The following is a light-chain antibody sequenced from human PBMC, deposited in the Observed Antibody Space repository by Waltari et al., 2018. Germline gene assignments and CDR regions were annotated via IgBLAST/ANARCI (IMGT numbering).Light chain of an antibody. J-gene: IGLJ2*01. CDR3: CSYAGSYTLV. V-gene: IGLV2-11*01. CDR1: SSDVGGFNY. Sequence: QSALTQPRSVSGSPGQSVTISCTGTSSDVGGFNYVSWYQRHPVKAPKLMIYDVSKRPSGGPDRFSGSKSGNTASLTISGLQAEDEADYYCCSYAGSYTLVFGGGTKLSVL. CDR2: DVS.